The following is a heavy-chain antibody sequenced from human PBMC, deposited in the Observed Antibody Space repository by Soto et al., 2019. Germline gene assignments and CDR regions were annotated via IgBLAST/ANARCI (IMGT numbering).Heavy chain of an antibody. Sequence: QITLNESGPTVVKPAETLTLTCTFSGFSLTTSGVGVGWIRQSPGKAPEWLALIYWDDDKRYSASLKSRLTITKDTSKNQVVLTMAIVDPADTATYYCAHRSLRTVFGFVTTTAIYFDCWGQRTPGVVSS. CDR2: IYWDDDK. CDR1: GFSLTTSGVG. CDR3: AHRSLRTVFGFVTTTAIYFDC. J-gene: IGHJ4*02. D-gene: IGHD3-3*01. V-gene: IGHV2-5*02.